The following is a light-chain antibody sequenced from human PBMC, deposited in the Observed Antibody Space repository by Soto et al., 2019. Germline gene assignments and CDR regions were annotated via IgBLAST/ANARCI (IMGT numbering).Light chain of an antibody. CDR3: KQYNTYSK. V-gene: IGKV1-5*03. CDR1: QSISSW. J-gene: IGKJ1*01. CDR2: KAS. Sequence: DIQMTHSPSTLSASVLYIVTITFRASQSISSWLAWYQQKPGKAPNLLIYKASSLESGVPSRFSGSGSGTEFTLTISSLQPDDFATYYCKQYNTYSKFGQGTKVDIK.